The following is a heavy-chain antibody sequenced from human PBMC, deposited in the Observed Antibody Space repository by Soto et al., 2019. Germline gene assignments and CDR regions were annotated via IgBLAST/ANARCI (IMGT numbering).Heavy chain of an antibody. CDR2: ISSSSSYI. Sequence: GGSLRLSCAASGFTFSSYSMNWVRQAPGKGLEWVSSISSSSSYIYYADSVKGRFTISRDNAKNSPYLQMNSLRAEDTAVYYCSRIAAAGIAPWVPYYYYGMDVWGQGTTVTVSS. D-gene: IGHD6-13*01. CDR1: GFTFSSYS. CDR3: SRIAAAGIAPWVPYYYYGMDV. J-gene: IGHJ6*02. V-gene: IGHV3-21*01.